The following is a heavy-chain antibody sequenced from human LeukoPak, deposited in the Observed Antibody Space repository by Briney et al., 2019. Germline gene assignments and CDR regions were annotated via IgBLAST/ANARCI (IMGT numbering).Heavy chain of an antibody. J-gene: IGHJ4*02. D-gene: IGHD2-15*01. CDR1: GFTFCSYS. CDR2: ISSSSTYI. CDR3: ARASGGGYYFDY. V-gene: IGHV3-21*01. Sequence: AGTLTLYSAGSGFTFCSYSMNWHRKAPGQELMWVSSISSSSTYIYYADSVKGRFTISRDNAKNSLYLQMNSLRAEDTAVYYCARASGGGYYFDYWGQGTLVTVSS.